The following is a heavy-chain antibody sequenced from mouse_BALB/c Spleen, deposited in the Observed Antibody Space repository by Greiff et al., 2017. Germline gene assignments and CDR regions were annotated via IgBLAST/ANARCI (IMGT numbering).Heavy chain of an antibody. CDR1: GFTFSDYY. CDR3: AREYGRRPWFAY. J-gene: IGHJ3*01. CDR2: ISDGGSYT. V-gene: IGHV5-4*02. Sequence: EVHLVESGGGLVKPGGSLKLSCAASGFTFSDYYMYWVRQTPEKRLEWVATISDGGSYTYYPDSVKGRFTISRDNAKNNLYLQMSSLKSEDTAMYYCAREYGRRPWFAYWGQGTLVTVSA. D-gene: IGHD2-1*01.